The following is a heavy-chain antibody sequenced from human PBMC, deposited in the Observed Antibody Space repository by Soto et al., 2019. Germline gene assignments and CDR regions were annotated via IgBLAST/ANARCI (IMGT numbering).Heavy chain of an antibody. CDR1: GGSISSGGYY. Sequence: SETLSLTCSVSGGSISSGGYYWSWIRQHPGKGLEWIGYIYYSGSTYYNPSLKSRVTISVDTSKNQFSLKLSSVTAADTAVYYCARDDGSGSQDAFAIWGQGTMVTVSS. V-gene: IGHV4-31*03. J-gene: IGHJ3*02. CDR3: ARDDGSGSQDAFAI. CDR2: IYYSGST. D-gene: IGHD3-10*01.